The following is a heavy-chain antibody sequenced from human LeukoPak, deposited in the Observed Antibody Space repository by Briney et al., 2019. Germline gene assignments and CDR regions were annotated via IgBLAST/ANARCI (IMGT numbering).Heavy chain of an antibody. J-gene: IGHJ5*02. CDR2: IYYSGST. D-gene: IGHD3-22*01. CDR3: ARDHDSSGWWFDP. Sequence: SETLSLTYTVSGGSISSGGYYWSWIRQHPGKGLEWIGYIYYSGSTYYNPSLKSRVTISVDTSKNQFSLKLSSVTAADTAVYYCARDHDSSGWWFDPWGQGTLVTVSS. V-gene: IGHV4-31*03. CDR1: GGSISSGGYY.